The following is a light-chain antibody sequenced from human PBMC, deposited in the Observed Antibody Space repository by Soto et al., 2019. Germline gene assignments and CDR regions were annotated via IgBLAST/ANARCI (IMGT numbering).Light chain of an antibody. CDR3: QQYNNWSSWT. J-gene: IGKJ1*01. Sequence: EIVMTQSPATLSVSPGERATLSCRASQSISIHLAWYQQKPGQAPRLLIYGASTRDTGTPARFSGSGSGTEFTLTLSSLQSEDFAVYYCQQYNNWSSWTFGQGTKVEIK. CDR2: GAS. CDR1: QSISIH. V-gene: IGKV3-15*01.